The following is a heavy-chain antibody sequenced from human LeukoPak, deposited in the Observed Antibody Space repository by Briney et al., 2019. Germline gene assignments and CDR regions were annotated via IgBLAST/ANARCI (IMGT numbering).Heavy chain of an antibody. CDR1: GFTFDDSA. J-gene: IGHJ4*02. CDR2: ISWNSGNI. CDR3: AKGTYWGGFDY. D-gene: IGHD7-27*01. V-gene: IGHV3-9*01. Sequence: GGSLRLSCAASGFTFDDSAMHWVRQAPGKGLEWVSGISWNSGNIGYADSVKGRFTISRDNAKNSLYLQMNSLRAEDTALYYCAKGTYWGGFDYWGQGTLVTVSS.